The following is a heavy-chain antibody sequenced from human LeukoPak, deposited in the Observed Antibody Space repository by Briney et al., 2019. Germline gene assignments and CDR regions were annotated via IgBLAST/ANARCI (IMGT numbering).Heavy chain of an antibody. J-gene: IGHJ4*02. Sequence: GGSLRLSCAASGFTFDDYAMHWVRQAPGKGLEWVSGISWNSGSIGYADSVKGRFTISRDNAKNSLYLQMNSLRAEDTALYYCAKDAAPSSSRPDYWGQGTLVTVSS. CDR2: ISWNSGSI. CDR3: AKDAAPSSSRPDY. V-gene: IGHV3-9*01. CDR1: GFTFDDYA. D-gene: IGHD6-13*01.